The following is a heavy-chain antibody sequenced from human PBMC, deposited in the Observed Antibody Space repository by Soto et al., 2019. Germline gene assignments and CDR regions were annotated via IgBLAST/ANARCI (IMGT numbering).Heavy chain of an antibody. CDR3: ARANDLEDNVEVCPDFDY. Sequence: QVQLVQSGGEVKKPGASVKVSCKASGYTFTKYGISWVRQAPGQGLEWMGWISVKNGNTNYAQNFQGRVTMTTDTSTNTAYMELRSLRSDDTAMYYCARANDLEDNVEVCPDFDYWGQGTLVTVSS. CDR2: ISVKNGNT. D-gene: IGHD2-15*01. CDR1: GYTFTKYG. J-gene: IGHJ4*02. V-gene: IGHV1-18*01.